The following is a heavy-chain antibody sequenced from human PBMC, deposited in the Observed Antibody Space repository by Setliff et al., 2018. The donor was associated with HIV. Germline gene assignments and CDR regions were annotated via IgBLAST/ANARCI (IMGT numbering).Heavy chain of an antibody. CDR3: ARDYFPPHVPPLDP. Sequence: ASVKVSCKASGGTLSSYAISWVRQAPGQGLEWMGGIIPIFGTANYAQKFQGRVTITTDESTSTAYMELSSLRSEDTAVYYCARDYFPPHVPPLDPWGQGTLVTVSS. D-gene: IGHD3-10*01. CDR2: IIPIFGTA. J-gene: IGHJ5*02. CDR1: GGTLSSYA. V-gene: IGHV1-69*05.